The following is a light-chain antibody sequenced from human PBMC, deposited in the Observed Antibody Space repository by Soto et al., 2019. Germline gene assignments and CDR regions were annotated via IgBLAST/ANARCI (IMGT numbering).Light chain of an antibody. J-gene: IGLJ3*02. CDR3: NSYTTTGTLV. V-gene: IGLV2-14*01. CDR1: SSDVGGSDY. CDR2: EVS. Sequence: QSALTQPASVSRSPGQSITISCTGTSSDVGGSDYVSWYQQHPGKAPKLMIYEVSYRPSGVSNRFSGSKSGNTASLTISGLQADDETDYYCNSYTTTGTLVFGGGTKLTVL.